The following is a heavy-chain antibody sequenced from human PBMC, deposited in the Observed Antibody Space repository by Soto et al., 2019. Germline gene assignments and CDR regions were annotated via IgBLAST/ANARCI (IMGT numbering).Heavy chain of an antibody. CDR1: GYTLTELS. D-gene: IGHD6-19*01. V-gene: IGHV1-24*01. Sequence: ASVKVSCKVSGYTLTELSMHWVRQAPGKGIEWMGGFDPEDGETIYAQKFQGRVTMTEDTSTDTAYMELSSLRSEDTAVYYCATGKYSSGSSFDYWGQGTLVTVSS. CDR2: FDPEDGET. J-gene: IGHJ4*02. CDR3: ATGKYSSGSSFDY.